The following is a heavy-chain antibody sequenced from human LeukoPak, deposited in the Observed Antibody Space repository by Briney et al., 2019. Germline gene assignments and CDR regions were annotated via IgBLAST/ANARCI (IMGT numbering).Heavy chain of an antibody. CDR2: ISGSGGST. D-gene: IGHD3-16*01. CDR3: AKGPFIRGAEYLQH. V-gene: IGHV3-23*01. CDR1: GFTFSSYA. J-gene: IGHJ1*01. Sequence: GGSLRLSCAASGFTFSSYAMSWVRQAPGKGLEWVSAISGSGGSTYYADSVKGRFTISRDNSKNTLYLQMNSLRAEDTAVYYCAKGPFIRGAEYLQHWGQGTLVTVSS.